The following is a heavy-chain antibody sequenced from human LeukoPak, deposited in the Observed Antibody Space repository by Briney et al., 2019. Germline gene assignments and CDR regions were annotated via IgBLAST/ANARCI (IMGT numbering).Heavy chain of an antibody. J-gene: IGHJ5*02. CDR3: ARDGGVVQSWFDP. CDR1: GGSISSYY. V-gene: IGHV4-59*01. Sequence: PSETLSLTCTVSGGSISSYYWSWIRRPPGKGLEWIGYIYYSGSTNYNPSLKSRVTISVDTSKNQFSLKLSSVTAADTAVYYCARDGGVVQSWFDPWGQGALVTVSS. D-gene: IGHD2-21*01. CDR2: IYYSGST.